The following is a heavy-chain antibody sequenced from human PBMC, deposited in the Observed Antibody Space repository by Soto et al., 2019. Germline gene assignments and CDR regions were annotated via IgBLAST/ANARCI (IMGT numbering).Heavy chain of an antibody. CDR3: ARGRDHGWGCYGYTPADAFAI. J-gene: IGHJ3*02. CDR1: PGSFSGYY. Sequence: QVPLQQWGAGLLKPSETLSLTCAVYPGSFSGYYFNWIRQPPGKGLTWIVEISHSGTTNCNSSLKSGVSISVDMYNNQLPLTLNSVTAAASAVYSCARGRDHGWGCYGYTPADAFAIGGRGTMVTVSS. CDR2: ISHSGTT. V-gene: IGHV4-34*01. D-gene: IGHD3-16*01.